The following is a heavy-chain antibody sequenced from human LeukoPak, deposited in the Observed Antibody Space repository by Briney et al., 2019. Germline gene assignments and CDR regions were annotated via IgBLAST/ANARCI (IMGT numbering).Heavy chain of an antibody. CDR1: GSSFTSYG. CDR3: ARGGNYYEPLYFDY. V-gene: IGHV1-18*01. J-gene: IGHJ4*02. D-gene: IGHD3-22*01. CDR2: ISAYNGNT. Sequence: ASVKVSCKARGSSFTSYGISWVRQAPGQGLEWMGWISAYNGNTNYAQKRQGRVTMTTDTSTSTAYMELRSLRSDDTAVYYCARGGNYYEPLYFDYWGQGTLVTVSS.